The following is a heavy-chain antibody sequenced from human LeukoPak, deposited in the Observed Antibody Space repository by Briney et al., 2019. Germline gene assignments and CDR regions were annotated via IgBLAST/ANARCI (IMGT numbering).Heavy chain of an antibody. CDR1: EYTFTGYY. CDR2: INPDSGAT. J-gene: IGHJ4*02. CDR3: ARDTPLGGRYGGNSYDY. V-gene: IGHV1-2*02. Sequence: GASVKVSCKASEYTFTGYYLHWVRQAPGQGLEWMGWINPDSGATNYVQKFQGRVTMTRDTSISTAHMELSSLTSDDTAVYYCARDTPLGGRYGGNSYDYWGQGTLVTVSS. D-gene: IGHD4-23*01.